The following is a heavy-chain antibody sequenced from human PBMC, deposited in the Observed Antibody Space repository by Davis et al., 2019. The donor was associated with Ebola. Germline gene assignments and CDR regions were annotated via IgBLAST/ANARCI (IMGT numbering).Heavy chain of an antibody. J-gene: IGHJ4*02. CDR2: ISYDGSSK. Sequence: GESLKISCAASGFTFSTYVMYWVRQAPGKGLEWVAVISYDGSSKYYVDSVRGRFTISRDNSKNTLYLQMNSLRAEDTAIYYCVKGTHVDSYAASDYWGQGALVTVSS. CDR1: GFTFSTYV. CDR3: VKGTHVDSYAASDY. D-gene: IGHD2-21*02. V-gene: IGHV3-30-3*01.